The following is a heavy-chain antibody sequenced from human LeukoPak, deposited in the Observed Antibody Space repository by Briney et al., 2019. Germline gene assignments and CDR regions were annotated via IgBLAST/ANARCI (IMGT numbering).Heavy chain of an antibody. V-gene: IGHV3-74*01. Sequence: GGSLRLSCAASGFTFSNYWMHWVRQAPGEALMWVSRIYVDGRTTNYADSVKGRFTISRDNAKNTVYLEMNSLSVEDTATYYCIRDFRSADLWGQGTLVTVTS. CDR2: IYVDGRTT. CDR1: GFTFSNYW. J-gene: IGHJ5*02. CDR3: IRDFRSADL.